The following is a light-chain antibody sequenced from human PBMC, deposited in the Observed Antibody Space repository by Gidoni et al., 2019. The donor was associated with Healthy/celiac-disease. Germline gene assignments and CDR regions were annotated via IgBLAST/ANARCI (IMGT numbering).Light chain of an antibody. CDR1: QGISSY. Sequence: AIRMTQSPSSFSASTVDRVTITCRASQGISSYLAWYQQKPGKAPKLLIYAASTLQSGVPSRFSGSGSGTDFTLTISCLQSEDFATYYCQQYYSYPGTFGPGTKVDIK. J-gene: IGKJ3*01. CDR3: QQYYSYPGT. CDR2: AAS. V-gene: IGKV1-8*01.